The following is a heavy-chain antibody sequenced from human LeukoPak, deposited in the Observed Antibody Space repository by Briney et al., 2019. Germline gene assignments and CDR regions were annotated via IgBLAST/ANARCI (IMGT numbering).Heavy chain of an antibody. Sequence: GASVKVSCKASGYTFTSYDINWVRQATGQGLEWMGWMSPNSGDTDYAKKFQGRVTMTRNISISTAYMELSSLRSEDTAVYYCARGKFTYYDFWSGFEESNWFDPWGQGTLVTVSS. V-gene: IGHV1-8*01. CDR1: GYTFTSYD. J-gene: IGHJ5*02. D-gene: IGHD3-3*01. CDR3: ARGKFTYYDFWSGFEESNWFDP. CDR2: MSPNSGDT.